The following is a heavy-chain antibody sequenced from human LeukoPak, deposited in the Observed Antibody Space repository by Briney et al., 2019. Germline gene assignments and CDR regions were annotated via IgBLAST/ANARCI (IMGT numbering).Heavy chain of an antibody. Sequence: PGGSLRLSCAASAFTVNSNYMSWVRQAQGKGLEWVSVVYSGDRTYYADSVKGRFTISRDDSTNTLYLLMNSLIAEDAAVYYCARGYLIDYWGQGTLVTVSS. CDR1: AFTVNSNY. CDR3: ARGYLIDY. CDR2: VYSGDRT. V-gene: IGHV3-66*01. J-gene: IGHJ4*02. D-gene: IGHD1-26*01.